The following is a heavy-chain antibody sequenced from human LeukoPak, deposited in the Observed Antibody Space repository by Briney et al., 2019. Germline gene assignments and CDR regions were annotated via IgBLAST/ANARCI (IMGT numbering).Heavy chain of an antibody. Sequence: GASVKVSCKASGGTFISYAISWVRQAPGQGLEWMGGIIPIFGTANYAQKFQGRVTITADESTSTAYMELSSLRSEDTAVYYCASSRLRYFDWFGYWGQGTLVTVSS. CDR2: IIPIFGTA. CDR3: ASSRLRYFDWFGY. V-gene: IGHV1-69*13. J-gene: IGHJ4*02. CDR1: GGTFISYA. D-gene: IGHD3-9*01.